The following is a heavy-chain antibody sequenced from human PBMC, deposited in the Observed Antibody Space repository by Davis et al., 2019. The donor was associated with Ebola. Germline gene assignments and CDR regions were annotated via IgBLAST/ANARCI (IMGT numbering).Heavy chain of an antibody. D-gene: IGHD2-15*01. CDR1: GYSLTSYW. CDR2: IDPSDSYT. J-gene: IGHJ6*02. CDR3: GAAPYYYYGMDV. V-gene: IGHV5-10-1*01. Sequence: KVSCKGSGYSLTSYWISWVRQMPGKGLEWMGRIDPSDSYTNYSPSFQGHVTISADKSISTAYLQWGSLKASDTAMYYCGAAPYYYYGMDVWGQGTTVTVSS.